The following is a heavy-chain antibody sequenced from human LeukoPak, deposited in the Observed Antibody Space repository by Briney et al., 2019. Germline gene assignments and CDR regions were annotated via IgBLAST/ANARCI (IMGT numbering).Heavy chain of an antibody. Sequence: ASVKVSCKASGYTFTGYYMHWVRQAPGQGLEWMGRISPNSGGTNYAQKFQGRVTMTRDTSISTAYMELSRLRSDDTAVYYCARDYCSGGSCPHDYWGQGTLVTVSS. CDR3: ARDYCSGGSCPHDY. CDR1: GYTFTGYY. CDR2: ISPNSGGT. J-gene: IGHJ4*02. V-gene: IGHV1-2*06. D-gene: IGHD2-15*01.